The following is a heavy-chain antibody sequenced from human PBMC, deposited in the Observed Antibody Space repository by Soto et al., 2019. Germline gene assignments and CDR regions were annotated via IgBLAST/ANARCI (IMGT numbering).Heavy chain of an antibody. CDR1: GGTFSSYA. V-gene: IGHV1-69*06. J-gene: IGHJ6*02. Sequence: QVQLVQSGAEVKKPGSSVKVSCKASGGTFSSYAISWVRQAPGQGLEWMGGIIPIFGTANYAQKFQGRVTITADKSTSTAYMELSSLRSEDTAVYYCATRFTVTTRYYYYGMDVWDQGTTVTVSS. CDR3: ATRFTVTTRYYYYGMDV. CDR2: IIPIFGTA. D-gene: IGHD4-17*01.